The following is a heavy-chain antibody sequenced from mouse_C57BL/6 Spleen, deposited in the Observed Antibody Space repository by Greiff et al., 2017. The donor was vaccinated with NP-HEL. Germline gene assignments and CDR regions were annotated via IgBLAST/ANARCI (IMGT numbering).Heavy chain of an antibody. V-gene: IGHV5-17*01. CDR3: ARPRFSRCYAMDY. Sequence: EVQLVESGGGLVKPGGSLKLSCAASGFTFSDYGMHWVRQAPEKGLEWVAYISSGSSTIYYADTVKGRFTISRDNAKNTLFLQMTSLRSEDTAMYYCARPRFSRCYAMDYWGQGTSVTVSS. D-gene: IGHD1-1*01. J-gene: IGHJ4*01. CDR1: GFTFSDYG. CDR2: ISSGSSTI.